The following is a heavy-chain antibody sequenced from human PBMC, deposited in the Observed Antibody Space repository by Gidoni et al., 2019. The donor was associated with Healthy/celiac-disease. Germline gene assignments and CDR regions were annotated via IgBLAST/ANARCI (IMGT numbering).Heavy chain of an antibody. Sequence: EVQLVECGGGLLQPVGSLRLSCAASGFTFSSYAMSWVRQAPGKGLEWVSAISGSGGSTYYADSVKGRFTISRDNSKNTLYLQMNSLRDEDTAVYYCAKSIAVASTGAAGYWGQGTLVTVSS. CDR2: ISGSGGST. D-gene: IGHD6-19*01. V-gene: IGHV3-23*04. CDR1: GFTFSSYA. CDR3: AKSIAVASTGAAGY. J-gene: IGHJ4*02.